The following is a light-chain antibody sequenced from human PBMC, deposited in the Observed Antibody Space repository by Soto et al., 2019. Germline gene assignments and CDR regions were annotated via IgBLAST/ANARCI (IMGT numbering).Light chain of an antibody. CDR2: KAS. J-gene: IGKJ1*01. Sequence: DIPMTQSPSTLSGSVGDRVTITCRASQTISSWLAWYQQKPGKAPKLLIYKASTLKSGVPSRFSGSGSGTEFTLTISSLQPDAFATYYCPHYTSYSEAFGQGTTVDIK. CDR1: QTISSW. V-gene: IGKV1-5*03. CDR3: PHYTSYSEA.